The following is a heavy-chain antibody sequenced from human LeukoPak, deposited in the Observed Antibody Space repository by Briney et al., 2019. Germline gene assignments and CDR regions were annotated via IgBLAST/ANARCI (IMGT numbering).Heavy chain of an antibody. Sequence: GGSLRLSCAASGFTFSSYSMNWVRQAPGKGLEWVSYISSSSSTIYYADSVKGRFTISRDNAKNSLYLQMNSLRAEDTAVYYCATGPPPVLINYYYMDLWGKGPTVTVSS. CDR1: GFTFSSYS. V-gene: IGHV3-48*01. J-gene: IGHJ6*03. CDR2: ISSSSSTI. CDR3: ATGPPPVLINYYYMDL.